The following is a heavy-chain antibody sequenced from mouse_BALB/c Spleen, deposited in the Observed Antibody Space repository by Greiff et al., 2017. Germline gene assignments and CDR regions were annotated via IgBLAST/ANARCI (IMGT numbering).Heavy chain of an antibody. Sequence: EVKLMESGPGLVKPSQSLSLTCTVTGYSITSDYAWNWIRQFPGNKLEWMGYISYSGSTSYNPSLKSRISITRDTSKNQFFLQLNSVTTEDTATYYCARGGYYGNGWFAYWGQGTLVTVSA. CDR1: GYSITSDYA. CDR3: ARGGYYGNGWFAY. J-gene: IGHJ3*01. D-gene: IGHD2-1*01. CDR2: ISYSGST. V-gene: IGHV3-2*02.